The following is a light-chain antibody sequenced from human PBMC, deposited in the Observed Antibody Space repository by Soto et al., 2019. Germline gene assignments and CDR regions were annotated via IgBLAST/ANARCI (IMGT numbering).Light chain of an antibody. CDR3: TSYTGSTTYV. Sequence: QSALTQPASVSGSPGQSITISCTGTSSDVGGYNYVSWYQQHPGKAPKLMIYDVSNRPSGVSNRFSGSKSGNPASLPILELQAKDKAVYSCTSYTGSTTYVSGTGTKFTVL. V-gene: IGLV2-14*01. J-gene: IGLJ1*01. CDR1: SSDVGGYNY. CDR2: DVS.